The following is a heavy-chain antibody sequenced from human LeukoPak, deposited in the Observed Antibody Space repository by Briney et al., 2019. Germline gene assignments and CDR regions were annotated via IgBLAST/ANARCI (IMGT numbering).Heavy chain of an antibody. CDR2: MNPNSGNT. D-gene: IGHD3-16*02. CDR1: GYTFTSYD. CDR3: ARVIYDYVWGSYHPNWFDP. Sequence: GASVNVSCEASGYTFTSYDINWVRQATGQGLEWMGWMNPNSGNTGYAQKFQGRVTMTRNTSISTAYMELSSLRSEDTAVYYCARVIYDYVWGSYHPNWFDPWGQGTLVTVSS. V-gene: IGHV1-8*01. J-gene: IGHJ5*02.